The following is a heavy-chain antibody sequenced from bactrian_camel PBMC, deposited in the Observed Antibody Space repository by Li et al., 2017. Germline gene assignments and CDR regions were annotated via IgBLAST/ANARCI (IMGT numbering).Heavy chain of an antibody. D-gene: IGHD5*01. J-gene: IGHJ4*01. V-gene: IGHV3S1*01. CDR1: GSYDRESC. CDR2: INADGTNT. CDR3: AADSSTCGAGLYSPPLF. Sequence: HVQLVESGGGSVQAGGSLRVSCAVSGSYDRESCRGWFRQGTGKGLKWVSDINADGTNTMYLDSVKGRSTVSRDNARNTVILQLNSLQTEDTAMYYCAADSSTCGAGLYSPPLFWGQGTQVTVS.